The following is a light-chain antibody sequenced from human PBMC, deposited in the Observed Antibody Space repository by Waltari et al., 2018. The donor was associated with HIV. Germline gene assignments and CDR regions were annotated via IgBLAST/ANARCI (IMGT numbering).Light chain of an antibody. Sequence: QSALTQPPSASGSPGQSVTISCPGTRSDVGGYNYVSWYQQHPVIAPKLIIYEVNKRPSGVPDRFSGSKTGNTASLTVSGLQSEDEAEYYCSSYAGINDWVFGGGTKLTVL. J-gene: IGLJ3*02. V-gene: IGLV2-8*01. CDR3: SSYAGINDWV. CDR2: EVN. CDR1: RSDVGGYNY.